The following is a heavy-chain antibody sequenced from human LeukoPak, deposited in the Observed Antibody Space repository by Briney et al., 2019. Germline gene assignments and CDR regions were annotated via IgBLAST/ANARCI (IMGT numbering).Heavy chain of an antibody. CDR3: AREGSRFLLYNWFDP. CDR1: GFTVSSNY. V-gene: IGHV3-53*01. D-gene: IGHD3-16*01. Sequence: AGGSLRLSCAASGFTVSSNYMSWVRQAPGKGLEWVSVIYSGGSTYYADSVKGRFTISRDNSKNTLYLQMNSLRAEDTAVYYCAREGSRFLLYNWFDPWGQGTLVTVSS. CDR2: IYSGGST. J-gene: IGHJ5*02.